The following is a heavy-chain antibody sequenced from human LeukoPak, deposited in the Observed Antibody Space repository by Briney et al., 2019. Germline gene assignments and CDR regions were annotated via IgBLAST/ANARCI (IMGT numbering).Heavy chain of an antibody. CDR3: ARGGAARPDF. J-gene: IGHJ4*02. Sequence: GGSLRLSCAASGFTFSTYWMKADGGEKDHVASVKGRFTISRDNAKNSLYLQMNSLRVEDTAVYYCARGGAARPDFWGQGTLVTVSS. V-gene: IGHV3-7*01. CDR2: GGEK. D-gene: IGHD6-6*01. CDR1: GFTFSTYW.